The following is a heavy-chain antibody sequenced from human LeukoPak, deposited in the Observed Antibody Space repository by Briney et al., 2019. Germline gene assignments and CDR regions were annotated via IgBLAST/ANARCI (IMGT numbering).Heavy chain of an antibody. CDR2: INHSGST. CDR1: GGSFSGYY. J-gene: IGHJ4*02. D-gene: IGHD3-10*01. CDR3: ARGRGKDTLWLGGKVYRLDY. Sequence: SETLSLTCAVYGGSFSGYYWSWIRQPPGKGLEWIGEINHSGSTNYNPSLKSRVTISVDTSKNQFSLKLSSVTAADTAVYYCARGRGKDTLWLGGKVYRLDYWGQGTLVTVSS. V-gene: IGHV4-34*01.